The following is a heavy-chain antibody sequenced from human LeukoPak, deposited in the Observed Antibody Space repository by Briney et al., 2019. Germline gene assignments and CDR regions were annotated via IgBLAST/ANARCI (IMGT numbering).Heavy chain of an antibody. CDR1: GFSFRDYY. Sequence: PGGSLRLSCAASGFSFRDYYMSWIRQAPGKGLEWVSYVSTTGGTIYYSDSVKGRFTLSRDNLKNSLSLQMNSLRAEDTAVYYCARDITIFGVRMDVWGKGTTVTVSS. CDR2: VSTTGGTI. D-gene: IGHD3-3*01. CDR3: ARDITIFGVRMDV. J-gene: IGHJ6*03. V-gene: IGHV3-11*04.